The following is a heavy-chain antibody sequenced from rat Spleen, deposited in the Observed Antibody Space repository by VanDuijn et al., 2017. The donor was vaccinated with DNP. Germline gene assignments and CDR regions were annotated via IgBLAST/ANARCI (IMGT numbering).Heavy chain of an antibody. D-gene: IGHD1-11*01. CDR3: TTDFERGY. J-gene: IGHJ2*01. V-gene: IGHV5-27*01. CDR1: GFTFNIFD. Sequence: EVQLVDSGGGFVQPGGSLKLYCAASGFTFNIFDMAWVRQAPLKGLEWVTSISPSGGGTYYRDSVKGRFTISRNNAKSTLYLQMDSLRSEDTATYYCTTDFERGYWGQGVMVTVSS. CDR2: ISPSGGGT.